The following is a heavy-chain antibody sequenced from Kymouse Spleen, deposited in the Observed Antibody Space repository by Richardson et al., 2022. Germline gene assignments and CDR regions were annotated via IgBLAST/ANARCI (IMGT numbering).Heavy chain of an antibody. CDR2: MNPNSGNT. CDR3: ARGEGFDYSNYHVLVSYYYYYYGMDV. CDR1: GYTFTSYD. Sequence: QVQLVQSGAEVKKPGASVKVSCKASGYTFTSYDINWVRQATGQGLEWMGWMNPNSGNTGYAQKFQGRVTMTRNTSISTAYMELSSLRSEDTAVYYCARGEGFDYSNYHVLVSYYYYYYGMDVWGQGTTVTVSS. D-gene: IGHD4-11,IGHD4-11*01. V-gene: IGHV1-8*01. J-gene: IGHJ6*02.